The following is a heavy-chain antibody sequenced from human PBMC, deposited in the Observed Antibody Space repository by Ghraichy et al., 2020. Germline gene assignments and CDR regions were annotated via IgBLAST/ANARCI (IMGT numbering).Heavy chain of an antibody. J-gene: IGHJ4*02. V-gene: IGHV3-15*01. D-gene: IGHD3-22*01. CDR2: IKSTSAGGTT. CDR3: AKTFYSDSSMDY. CDR1: GFNFKGAW. Sequence: GGSLRLTCAASGFNFKGAWMIWVRQAPGKGLEWVGRIKSTSAGGTTDYAAPVKGRFTVSRDDSTNTLYLQMNSLETEDTAVYYCAKTFYSDSSMDYWGQGTPITVSS.